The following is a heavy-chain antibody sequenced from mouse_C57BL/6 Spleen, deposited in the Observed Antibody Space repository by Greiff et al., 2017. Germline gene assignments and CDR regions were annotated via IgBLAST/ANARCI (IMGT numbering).Heavy chain of an antibody. CDR1: GFNIQDYY. D-gene: IGHD2-12*01. J-gene: IGHJ1*01. CDR2: IDPEDGET. V-gene: IGHV14-2*01. Sequence: VQLQQSGAELVKPGASVKLSCTASGFNIQDYYMHWVKQRTEQGLEWIGRIDPEDGETKYAPKFQGKATITADTPSNTTYLQLSSLTTEDTAVYYCARWGTSYDGYFEVWGAGTTVTVSS. CDR3: ARWGTSYDGYFEV.